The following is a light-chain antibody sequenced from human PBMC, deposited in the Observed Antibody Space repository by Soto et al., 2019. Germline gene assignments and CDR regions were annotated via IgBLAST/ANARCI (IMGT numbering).Light chain of an antibody. Sequence: QSVLTQPPSVSGAPGRRVTISCTGSSSNIGAGYDVHWYQQLPGTAPKLPIYGNSNRPSGVPDRFSGSKSGTSASLAITGLQAEDEADYYCQSYDSSLSGVVFGGGTQLTVL. CDR1: SSNIGAGYD. CDR2: GNS. CDR3: QSYDSSLSGVV. V-gene: IGLV1-40*01. J-gene: IGLJ2*01.